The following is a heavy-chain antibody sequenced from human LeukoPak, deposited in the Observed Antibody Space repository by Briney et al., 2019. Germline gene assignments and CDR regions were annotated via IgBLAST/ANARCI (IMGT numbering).Heavy chain of an antibody. CDR2: ISGSGGST. V-gene: IGHV3-23*01. J-gene: IGHJ4*02. Sequence: GGTLRLSCAASGFTFSSYAMSWVRQAQGKGLEWVSAISGSGGSTYYADPVKGRFTISRDNSKNTLYLQMNSLRAEDTAVYYCAKAAAGTSYFDYWGQGTLVTVSS. CDR1: GFTFSSYA. D-gene: IGHD6-13*01. CDR3: AKAAAGTSYFDY.